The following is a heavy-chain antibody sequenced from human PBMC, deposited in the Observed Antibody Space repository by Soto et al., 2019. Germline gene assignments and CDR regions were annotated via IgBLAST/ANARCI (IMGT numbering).Heavy chain of an antibody. D-gene: IGHD1-1*01. CDR1: GFAFQNHG. J-gene: IGHJ2*01. CDR2: ISGRGVNA. V-gene: IGHV3-20*01. CDR3: ARKPHWQYWYLDV. Sequence: EVQLVESGGSVIRPGGSLRLSCAASGFAFQNHGMAWVRQVPGKGLEWVAGISGRGVNACYADSVKGRFTISRDNGDNSMYMEINNLGVEATALYHCARKPHWQYWYLDVWGRGTLVTVSS.